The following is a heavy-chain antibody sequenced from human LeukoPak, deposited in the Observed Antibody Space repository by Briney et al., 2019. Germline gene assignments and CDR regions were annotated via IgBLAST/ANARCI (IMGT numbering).Heavy chain of an antibody. D-gene: IGHD6-13*01. Sequence: GGSLRLSCAASGIILRTYWLSWVRHTPGKGLEWVANVNPVGNEKYYVDSVKGRFAISRDNAKNSLYLQMNSLRADDTAAYYCGIDTSAERGQQLANWGQGTLVTVSS. CDR3: GIDTSAERGQQLAN. J-gene: IGHJ4*02. CDR1: GIILRTYW. CDR2: VNPVGNEK. V-gene: IGHV3-7*01.